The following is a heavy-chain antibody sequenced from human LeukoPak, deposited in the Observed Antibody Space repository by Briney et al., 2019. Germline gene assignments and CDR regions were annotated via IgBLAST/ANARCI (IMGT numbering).Heavy chain of an antibody. J-gene: IGHJ4*02. CDR1: GGSISSGGYY. CDR2: IYHSGST. CDR3: ASLTQYTAGY. D-gene: IGHD1-1*01. V-gene: IGHV4-30-2*01. Sequence: PSETLSLTCTVSGGSISSGGYYWSWIRQPPGKGLEWIGYIYHSGSTYYNPSLKSRVTISVDRSKSQFSLKLSSVTAADTAVYYCASLTQYTAGYWGQGTLVTVSS.